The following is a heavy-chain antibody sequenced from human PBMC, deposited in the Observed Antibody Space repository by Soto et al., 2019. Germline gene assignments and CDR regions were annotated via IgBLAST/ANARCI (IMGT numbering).Heavy chain of an antibody. CDR2: ISYSGTT. Sequence: QVQLQESGPGLVKPSETLSLTCSVSGDSISGYYWNWIRQPPGKGLEWIGYISYSGTTNYKASLKSQVTISLDTSMNRFSLKVRSVTAADTAVYYCARGSEPGNYYYYYMDLWGKGTTVTVAS. V-gene: IGHV4-59*01. J-gene: IGHJ6*03. CDR3: ARGSEPGNYYYYYMDL. D-gene: IGHD3-10*01. CDR1: GDSISGYY.